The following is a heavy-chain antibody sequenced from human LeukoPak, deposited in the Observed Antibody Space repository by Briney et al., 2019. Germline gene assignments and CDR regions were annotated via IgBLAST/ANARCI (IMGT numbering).Heavy chain of an antibody. J-gene: IGHJ6*03. V-gene: IGHV1-69*06. CDR1: GGSISSYG. Sequence: SVKVSCEASGGSISSYGISWVRQAPGQGLEWMGRIISVFGTANYAQKFQDRVTITADIASNTAYMELTSLTSEDTAVYFCAKQGEIRQDYYMDVWGNGTTVTVSS. CDR3: AKQGEIRQDYYMDV. CDR2: IISVFGTA. D-gene: IGHD1/OR15-1a*01.